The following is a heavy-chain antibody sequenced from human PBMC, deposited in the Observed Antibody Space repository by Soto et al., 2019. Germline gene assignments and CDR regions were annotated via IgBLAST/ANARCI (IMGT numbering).Heavy chain of an antibody. J-gene: IGHJ6*02. CDR2: INPNSGGT. D-gene: IGHD4-17*01. V-gene: IGHV1-2*02. Sequence: ASVKVSCKASGYSFTGYYTHWVRQAPGQGLEWMGRINPNSGGTHYAQKFQGRVTMTRDTSISTAYMELSRLRSDDTAVYYCARDVDSAHGNYYYYVMDVWGQGTTVTVSS. CDR3: ARDVDSAHGNYYYYVMDV. CDR1: GYSFTGYY.